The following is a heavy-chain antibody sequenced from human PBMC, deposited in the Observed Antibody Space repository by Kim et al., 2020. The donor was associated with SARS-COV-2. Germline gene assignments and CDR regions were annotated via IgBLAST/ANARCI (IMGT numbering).Heavy chain of an antibody. V-gene: IGHV1-46*01. Sequence: ASVKVSCKASGFTFSTYYFHWVRQAPGQGLEYMGMINPTSGSAGYSPNFQGRVTMTRDTSASTVYLELSSLGSEDTAKYFCVRELPYSCYFEYWGQGTLVTVS. CDR1: GFTFSTYY. J-gene: IGHJ4*02. CDR2: INPTSGSA. D-gene: IGHD2-21*01. CDR3: VRELPYSCYFEY.